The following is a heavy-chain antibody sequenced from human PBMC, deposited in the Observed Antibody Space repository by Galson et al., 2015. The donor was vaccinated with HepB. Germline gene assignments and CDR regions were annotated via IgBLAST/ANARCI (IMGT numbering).Heavy chain of an antibody. CDR3: ARGPPGGDFWSGYFDY. Sequence: SVKVSCKASGGTFSSYAISWVRQAPGQGLEWMGGIIPIFGTANYAQKFQGRVTITADKSTSTAYMELSSLRSEDTAVYYCARGPPGGDFWSGYFDYWGQGTLVTVSS. J-gene: IGHJ4*02. D-gene: IGHD3-3*01. CDR1: GGTFSSYA. V-gene: IGHV1-69*06. CDR2: IIPIFGTA.